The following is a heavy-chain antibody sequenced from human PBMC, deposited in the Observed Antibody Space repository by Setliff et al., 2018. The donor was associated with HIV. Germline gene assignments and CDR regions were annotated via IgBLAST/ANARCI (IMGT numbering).Heavy chain of an antibody. V-gene: IGHV4-39*01. Sequence: PSETLSLTCTVSGGSISSSSSYWGWIRQPPGKGLEWIGSISYSESTYYNPSLKSRVTISVDTSKNQFSLKLSSVTAADTAVYYCARLGGGCGGDCYYAFDIWGQGTMVTVS. CDR3: ARLGGGCGGDCYYAFDI. J-gene: IGHJ3*02. D-gene: IGHD2-21*02. CDR2: ISYSEST. CDR1: GGSISSSSSY.